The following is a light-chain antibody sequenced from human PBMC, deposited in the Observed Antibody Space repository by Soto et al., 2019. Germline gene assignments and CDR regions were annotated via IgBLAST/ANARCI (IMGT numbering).Light chain of an antibody. CDR2: EVT. J-gene: IGLJ2*01. Sequence: QSALTQPPSASGSPGQSVTISCTGTSSDVGAYKYVSWYQQHPGKAPKLMIYEVTKRPSVVPGRFSGSKSGNTASLTVSGLQAEDEADYYCSSYAGNNNFVVFGGGTKLTVL. V-gene: IGLV2-8*01. CDR3: SSYAGNNNFVV. CDR1: SSDVGAYKY.